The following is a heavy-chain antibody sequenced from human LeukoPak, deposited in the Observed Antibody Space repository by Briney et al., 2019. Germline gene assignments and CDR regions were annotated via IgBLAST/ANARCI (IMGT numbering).Heavy chain of an antibody. V-gene: IGHV1-8*01. CDR1: GSTFTSFD. D-gene: IGHD2-15*01. CDR3: AREGCSGGSCPVWRYSFDY. CDR2: MNPKSGHT. Sequence: GASVKVSCKASGSTFTSFDINWARQATGQGLGWMGGMNPKSGHTGYAQRFHGRVPMTRNTSISTANMELGSLRSDDTAVYYCAREGCSGGSCPVWRYSFDYWGQGTLVTVSS. J-gene: IGHJ4*02.